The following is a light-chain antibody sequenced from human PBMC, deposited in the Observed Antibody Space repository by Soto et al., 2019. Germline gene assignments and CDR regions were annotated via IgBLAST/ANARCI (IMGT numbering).Light chain of an antibody. CDR1: SRDVCGYDN. J-gene: IGLJ1*01. CDR3: TSYTSTSTYV. V-gene: IGLV2-14*01. Sequence: QAPLTEATSAHSAAVQLTTISCTGPSRDVCGYDNVCWYQRRPGKAPKPMISEVSKRPSGVSNRFSGSKSGNTASLTISGLHAEDEADYYCTSYTSTSTYVVGTGTKVTVL. CDR2: EVS.